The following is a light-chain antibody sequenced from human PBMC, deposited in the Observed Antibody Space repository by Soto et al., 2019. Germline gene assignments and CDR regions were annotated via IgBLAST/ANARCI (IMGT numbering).Light chain of an antibody. Sequence: QSALTQPASVSGSPGQSITISCTGTSSVVGGYNHVSWYQHSPGKAPTLILFAVSDRPSGVSHRFSGSKSGNTASLTISGLQAEDEADYYCCSYTSLSTVVFGGGTKLTVL. J-gene: IGLJ2*01. CDR2: AVS. V-gene: IGLV2-14*01. CDR3: CSYTSLSTVV. CDR1: SSVVGGYNH.